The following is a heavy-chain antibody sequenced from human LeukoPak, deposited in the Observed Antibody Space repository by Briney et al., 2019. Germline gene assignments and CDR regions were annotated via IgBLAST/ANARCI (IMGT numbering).Heavy chain of an antibody. CDR2: IYTSGST. CDR3: VMGYDSSGYYSYDAFDI. CDR1: GGSISSYY. D-gene: IGHD3-22*01. V-gene: IGHV4-4*07. Sequence: PSETLSLTCTVSGGSISSYYWSWIRQPAGKGLEWIGRIYTSGSTNYNPSLKSRVTMSVDTSKNQFSLKLSSVTAADTAVYYCVMGYDSSGYYSYDAFDIWGQGTMVTVSS. J-gene: IGHJ3*02.